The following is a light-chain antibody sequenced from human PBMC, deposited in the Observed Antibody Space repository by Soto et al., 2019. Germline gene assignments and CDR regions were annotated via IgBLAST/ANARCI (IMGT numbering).Light chain of an antibody. CDR1: QSVSSY. CDR2: DAS. J-gene: IGKJ4*01. CDR3: QQRSNWPLFLT. V-gene: IGKV3-11*01. Sequence: EIVLTQSPATLSLSPGERATLSCRASQSVSSYLAWYQQKPGQAPRLLIYDASNRATGIPARFSGSGSGTDFTLTISSLEPEDFAVYYCQQRSNWPLFLTFGGGPKVDIK.